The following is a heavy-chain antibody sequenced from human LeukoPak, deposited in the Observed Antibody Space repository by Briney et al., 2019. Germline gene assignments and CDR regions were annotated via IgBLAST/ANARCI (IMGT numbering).Heavy chain of an antibody. Sequence: GGSLRLSCAASGFTVSSNYMSWVRQAPGKGLEWASVIYSGGSTYYADSVKGRFTISRDNSKNTLYLQMNSLRAEDTAVYYCARVQLWFGYNWFDPWGQGTLVTVSS. J-gene: IGHJ5*02. D-gene: IGHD5-18*01. CDR3: ARVQLWFGYNWFDP. V-gene: IGHV3-53*01. CDR2: IYSGGST. CDR1: GFTVSSNY.